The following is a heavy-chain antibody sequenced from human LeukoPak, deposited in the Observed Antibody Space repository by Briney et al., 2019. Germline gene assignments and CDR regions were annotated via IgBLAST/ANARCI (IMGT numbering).Heavy chain of an antibody. CDR3: ARDQSGFLEWPF. CDR1: GSTVSSNY. J-gene: IGHJ4*02. V-gene: IGHV3-66*02. CDR2: IYSGGST. Sequence: GGSLRLSCAASGSTVSSNYMNWVRQAPGKGLEWVSVIYSGGSTYYADSVKGRFPISRDNSKNTLYLQMNSLRAEDTAVYYCARDQSGFLEWPFWGQGTLVTVSS. D-gene: IGHD3-3*01.